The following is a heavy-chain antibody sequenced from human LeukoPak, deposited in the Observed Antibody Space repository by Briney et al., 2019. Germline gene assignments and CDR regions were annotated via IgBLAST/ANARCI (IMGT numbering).Heavy chain of an antibody. V-gene: IGHV3-21*01. J-gene: IGHJ4*02. CDR3: ARDTSQSNTVTYFDY. CDR2: IDSSSAYI. Sequence: AGRSLRLSCAASGLTFSSSGMNWVRQAPGKGLEWVSFIDSSSAYIYYADSVKGRFTISRDNAKNSLYLQMNSLRAEDTAVYYCARDTSQSNTVTYFDYWGQGTLVTVSS. D-gene: IGHD4-11*01. CDR1: GLTFSSSG.